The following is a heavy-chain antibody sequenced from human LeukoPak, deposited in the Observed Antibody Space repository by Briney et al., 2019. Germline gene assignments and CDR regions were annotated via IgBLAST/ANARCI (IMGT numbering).Heavy chain of an antibody. CDR2: ISGSGGTT. Sequence: GGPLRLSCATSGFPFSNYAVSWVRQAPGKWLEWVSYISGSGGTTYYANSVKGRFTISRDNSKNTLYLQMNSLRAEDTAAYYCAKDPYRASSGLVDYWGQGTLVTVSS. D-gene: IGHD5-12*01. V-gene: IGHV3-23*01. CDR3: AKDPYRASSGLVDY. CDR1: GFPFSNYA. J-gene: IGHJ4*02.